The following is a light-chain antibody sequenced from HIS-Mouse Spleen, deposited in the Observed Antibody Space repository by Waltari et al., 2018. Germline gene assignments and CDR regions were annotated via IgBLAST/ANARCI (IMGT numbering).Light chain of an antibody. CDR3: AAWDDSLSGPV. CDR2: RNN. J-gene: IGLJ3*02. V-gene: IGLV1-47*01. Sequence: QSVLNQPPSASGTPGPRVTISCSGRSSHIGSNYVTWYQQHPGTAAKLLIYRNNQRPSGVPDRFSGSKSGTSASLAISGLRSEDEADYYCAAWDDSLSGPVFGGGTKLTVL. CDR1: SSHIGSNY.